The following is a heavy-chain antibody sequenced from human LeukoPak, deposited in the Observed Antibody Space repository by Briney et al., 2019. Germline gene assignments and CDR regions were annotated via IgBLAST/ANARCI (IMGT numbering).Heavy chain of an antibody. J-gene: IGHJ4*02. D-gene: IGHD2/OR15-2a*01. CDR3: ARVYGQDSFDY. CDR2: IKQDGSEK. CDR1: GFTFSSYW. Sequence: GGSLRLSCAASGFTFSSYWMSWVRQAPGKGLEWVANIKQDGSEKYYVDSVKGRFTISRDNAKNSLCLQMNSLRAEDTAVYYCARVYGQDSFDYWGQGTLVTVSS. V-gene: IGHV3-7*01.